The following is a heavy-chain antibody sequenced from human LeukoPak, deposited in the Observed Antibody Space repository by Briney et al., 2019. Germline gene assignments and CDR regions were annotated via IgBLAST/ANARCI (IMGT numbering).Heavy chain of an antibody. CDR1: GVSVNSNRFF. CDR3: ARVMGGYEYDY. V-gene: IGHV4-31*03. D-gene: IGHD5-12*01. CDR2: IYYSGST. J-gene: IGHJ4*02. Sequence: PSETLSLTCTVSGVSVNSNRFFWSWIRQHPGKGLEWIGYIYYSGSTYYNPSLKSRVTISVDTSKNQFSLKLSSVTAADTAVYYCARVMGGYEYDYWGQGTLVTVSS.